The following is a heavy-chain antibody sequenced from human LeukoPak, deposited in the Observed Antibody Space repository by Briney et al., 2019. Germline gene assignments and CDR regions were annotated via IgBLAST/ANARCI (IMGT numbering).Heavy chain of an antibody. CDR2: IYNSGST. Sequence: SETLSLTCTVSGDSFSYFYWSWIRQPPGKGLEWIGYIYNSGSTNYNPSLKSRVTISLDTSKNQFSLKLRSVTAADTAVYYCARESLRQQWLVRREEYYYMDVWGKGTTVTISS. CDR1: GDSFSYFY. CDR3: ARESLRQQWLVRREEYYYMDV. D-gene: IGHD6-19*01. J-gene: IGHJ6*03. V-gene: IGHV4-59*01.